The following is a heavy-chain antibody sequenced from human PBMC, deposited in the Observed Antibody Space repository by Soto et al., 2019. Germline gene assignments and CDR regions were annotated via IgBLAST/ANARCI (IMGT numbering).Heavy chain of an antibody. J-gene: IGHJ6*02. D-gene: IGHD3-3*01. V-gene: IGHV1-69*12. CDR3: ASGDYDFWSGPGGGMDV. Sequence: QVQLVQSGAEVKKPGSSVKVSCKASGGTFSSYAISWVRQAPGQGLEWMGGIIPIFGTANYAQKFQGRVTRTADESTSTAYMELSSLRSEDTGVYYCASGDYDFWSGPGGGMDVWGQGTTVTVSS. CDR1: GGTFSSYA. CDR2: IIPIFGTA.